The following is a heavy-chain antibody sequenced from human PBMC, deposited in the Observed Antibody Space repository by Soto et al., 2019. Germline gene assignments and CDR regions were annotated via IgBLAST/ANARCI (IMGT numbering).Heavy chain of an antibody. Sequence: SLTWLFAGAALKGGNDHLRWIRKVPGKGLEWIGHIYVTGAVDYNPSLRDRITISQDTSERQFSLNLRLVTAADTAVYYCARLRIATNNYKWFDPWGKGTLVTVS. CDR1: GAALKGGNDH. CDR2: IYVTGAV. CDR3: ARLRIATNNYKWFDP. V-gene: IGHV4-31*02. J-gene: IGHJ5*02. D-gene: IGHD2-21*01.